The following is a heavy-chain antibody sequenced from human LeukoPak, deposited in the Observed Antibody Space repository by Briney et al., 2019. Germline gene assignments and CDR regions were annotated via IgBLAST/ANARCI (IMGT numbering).Heavy chain of an antibody. V-gene: IGHV3-30*02. J-gene: IGHJ4*02. CDR2: IRYDGSNK. Sequence: GGSLRLSCAASGFTFSSYGMHWVRQAPGKGLEWVAFIRYDGSNKYYADSVKGRFTISRDNSKNTLYLQMNSLRAEDTAVYYCAKDRSSSTSYLDYWGQGTLVTVSS. CDR3: AKDRSSSTSYLDY. CDR1: GFTFSSYG. D-gene: IGHD2-2*01.